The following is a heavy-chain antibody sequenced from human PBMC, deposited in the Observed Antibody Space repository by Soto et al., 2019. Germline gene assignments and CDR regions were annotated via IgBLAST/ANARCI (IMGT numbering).Heavy chain of an antibody. CDR1: GGSISSGGYY. CDR3: ARAEGGYCSSTSCHAYYFDY. D-gene: IGHD2-2*01. Sequence: SETLSLTCTVSGGSISSGGYYWSWIRQHPGKGLEWIGYIYYSGSTYYNPSLKSRVTISVDTSKNQFSLKLSSVTAADTAVYYCARAEGGYCSSTSCHAYYFDYWGQGTLVTVSS. J-gene: IGHJ4*02. CDR2: IYYSGST. V-gene: IGHV4-31*03.